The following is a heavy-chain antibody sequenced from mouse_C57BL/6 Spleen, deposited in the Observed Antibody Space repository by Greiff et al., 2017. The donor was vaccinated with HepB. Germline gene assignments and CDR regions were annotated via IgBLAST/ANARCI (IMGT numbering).Heavy chain of an antibody. Sequence: VQLQQSGPELVKPGASVKISCKASGYAFSSSWMNWVKQRPGKGLEWIGRIYPGDGDTNYNGKFKGKATLTADTSSSTASMQLSSLASEDSAVYCCAREVCFDYWGQGTTLTVSS. CDR2: IYPGDGDT. CDR3: AREVCFDY. V-gene: IGHV1-82*01. CDR1: GYAFSSSW. J-gene: IGHJ2*01.